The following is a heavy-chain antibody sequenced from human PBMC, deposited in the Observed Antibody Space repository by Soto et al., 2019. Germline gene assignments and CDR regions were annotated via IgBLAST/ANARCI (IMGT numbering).Heavy chain of an antibody. Sequence: QVQLVQSGAEVKKPGASVKVSCKASGYTFTSYAMHWVRQAPGQRLEWMGWINAGNGNTKYSQKFQGRVTITRDTSASTAYMELSGLRSEDTAVYYCARGNCSGGSCYSIRSWFDPWGQGTLVTVSS. J-gene: IGHJ5*02. CDR1: GYTFTSYA. D-gene: IGHD2-15*01. CDR3: ARGNCSGGSCYSIRSWFDP. V-gene: IGHV1-3*01. CDR2: INAGNGNT.